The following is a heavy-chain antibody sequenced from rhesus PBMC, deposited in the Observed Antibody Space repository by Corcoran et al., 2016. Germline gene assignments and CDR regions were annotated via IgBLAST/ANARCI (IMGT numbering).Heavy chain of an antibody. D-gene: IGHD1-20*01. CDR3: ATGTWNNGYYFDY. Sequence: EVQLVQSGAEVKKPGASVKISCKASGYTFTDYYLHWVRQAPGKVLEWMRRVSPEDGEAKHAQQFQDRVTITADTSTDTAYMELSSLRSEDTAVYYCATGTWNNGYYFDYWGQGVLVTVSS. V-gene: IGHV1-111*02. J-gene: IGHJ4*01. CDR2: VSPEDGEA. CDR1: GYTFTDYY.